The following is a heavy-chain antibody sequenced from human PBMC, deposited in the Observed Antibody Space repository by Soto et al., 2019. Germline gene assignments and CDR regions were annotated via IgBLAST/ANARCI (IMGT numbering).Heavy chain of an antibody. J-gene: IGHJ6*02. Sequence: EVQLVESGGGLVQPGGSLRLSCVASGIPVSSNYMTWVHQAPGKGLEWVSVLHSGGDTYYANSVKGRFTISRHDSTNTRFLQMNSLTAEDTAVYYCARDGPYYYASRMDVWGQGTTVTVSS. CDR2: LHSGGDT. V-gene: IGHV3-53*04. CDR3: ARDGPYYYASRMDV. CDR1: GIPVSSNY. D-gene: IGHD3-10*01.